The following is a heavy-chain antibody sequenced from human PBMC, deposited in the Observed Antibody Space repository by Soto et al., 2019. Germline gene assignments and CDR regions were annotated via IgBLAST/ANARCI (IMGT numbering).Heavy chain of an antibody. CDR3: ARVGYGDLAQ. Sequence: GGSLRLSCVASGFSFTSYAMAWVRQAPGMGLEWVCTVTLSGDYTYYADPVKGRFTVSRDNSKNTVYLQLSSLRADDTAVYYCARVGYGDLAQWGQGTWVTVSS. CDR1: GFSFTSYA. D-gene: IGHD4-17*01. CDR2: VTLSGDYT. J-gene: IGHJ4*02. V-gene: IGHV3-23*01.